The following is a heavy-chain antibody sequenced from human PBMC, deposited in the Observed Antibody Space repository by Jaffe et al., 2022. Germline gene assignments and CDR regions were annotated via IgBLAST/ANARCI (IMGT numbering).Heavy chain of an antibody. CDR2: INHSGST. D-gene: IGHD2-2*01. CDR3: ARGLRGASTSYYYMDV. CDR1: GGSFSGYY. Sequence: QVQLQQWGAGLLKPSETLSLTCAVYGGSFSGYYWSWIRQPPGKGLEWIGEINHSGSTNYNPSLKSRVTISVDTSKNQFSLKLSSVTAADTAVYYCARGLRGASTSYYYMDVWGKGTTVTVSS. V-gene: IGHV4-34*01. J-gene: IGHJ6*03.